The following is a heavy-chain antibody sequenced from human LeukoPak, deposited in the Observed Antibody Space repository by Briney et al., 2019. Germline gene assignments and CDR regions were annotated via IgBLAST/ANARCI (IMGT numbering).Heavy chain of an antibody. V-gene: IGHV3-7*01. Sequence: GGSLRLSCAASGFYVGRYWMSWVRQAPGEGLEWVANIKQDESEKDYVDSVKGRFTISRDNAKNSLYLQMNSLRVEDTAVYYCAKVAKYYYGSETYYFFEHWGQGTPVTASS. CDR1: GFYVGRYW. J-gene: IGHJ4*02. CDR2: IKQDESEK. CDR3: AKVAKYYYGSETYYFFEH. D-gene: IGHD3-10*01.